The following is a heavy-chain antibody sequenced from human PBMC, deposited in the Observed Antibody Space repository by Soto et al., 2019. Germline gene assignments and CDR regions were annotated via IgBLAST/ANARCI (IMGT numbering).Heavy chain of an antibody. CDR3: ARVFNWSYGYFGC. CDR1: GGSISSSNW. V-gene: IGHV4-4*02. Sequence: QVQLQESGPGLVKPSGTLSLTCAVSGGSISSSNWWSWVRQPPGKGLEWIGEIYHSGSTNYNPSPKSRLTISVDKSKNQFSLKLSYGTAADTAVYYCARVFNWSYGYFGCWGQGTLVTVSS. D-gene: IGHD1-7*01. CDR2: IYHSGST. J-gene: IGHJ4*02.